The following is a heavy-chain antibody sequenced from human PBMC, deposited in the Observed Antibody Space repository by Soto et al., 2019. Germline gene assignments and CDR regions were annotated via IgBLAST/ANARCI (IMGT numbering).Heavy chain of an antibody. J-gene: IGHJ4*02. Sequence: SETLSLTCAVEGGSFTGGYWSWMREPPGKGLEWIRQLNHRESTNYRPPLKSRRTLPVDTSKNQYPLELSSSTAADKAVYHCARFHLFWSGYLEPSWGQGTLVTVSS. CDR2: LNHREST. CDR3: ARFHLFWSGYLEPS. CDR1: GGSFTGGY. D-gene: IGHD3-3*01. V-gene: IGHV4-34*01.